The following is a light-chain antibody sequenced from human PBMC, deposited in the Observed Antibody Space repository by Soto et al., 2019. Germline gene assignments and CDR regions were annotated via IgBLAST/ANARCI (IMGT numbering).Light chain of an antibody. CDR3: GTWDSSLTAVV. Sequence: QSVLTQPPSVSAAPGQKVTISCSGSSSNIGKNYVSWYQQFPGTAPKPLIYDNNKRPSGIPDRFSGSKSGTSATLDITGLQTGDEADYYCGTWDSSLTAVVFGGGTKLTVL. V-gene: IGLV1-51*01. CDR1: SSNIGKNY. J-gene: IGLJ2*01. CDR2: DNN.